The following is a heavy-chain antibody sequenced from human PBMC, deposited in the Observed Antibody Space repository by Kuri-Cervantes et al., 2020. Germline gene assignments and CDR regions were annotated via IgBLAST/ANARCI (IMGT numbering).Heavy chain of an antibody. V-gene: IGHV3-30-3*01. CDR2: ISYDGSNK. Sequence: GGSLRLSCAASGFTFSSHAMHWVRQAPGKGLEWVAVISYDGSNKYYADSVKGRFTISRDNSKNTLYLQMNSLRAEDTAVYYCARDVGNWNYYYYYGMDVWGQGTTVTVSS. CDR3: ARDVGNWNYYYYYGMDV. D-gene: IGHD1-20*01. CDR1: GFTFSSHA. J-gene: IGHJ6*02.